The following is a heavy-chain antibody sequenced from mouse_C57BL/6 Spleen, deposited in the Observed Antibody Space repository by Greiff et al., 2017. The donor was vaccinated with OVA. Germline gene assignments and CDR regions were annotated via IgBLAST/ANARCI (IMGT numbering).Heavy chain of an antibody. CDR2: ISSGSSTI. J-gene: IGHJ1*03. CDR3: ARYYSNYLATGYFDV. V-gene: IGHV5-17*01. Sequence: EVKLVESGGGLVKPGGSLKLSCAASGFTFSDYGMHWVRQAPEKGLEWVAYISSGSSTIYYADTVKGRFTISRDNAKNTLFLQMTILRSEVTAMYYCARYYSNYLATGYFDVWGTGTTVTVSS. D-gene: IGHD2-5*01. CDR1: GFTFSDYG.